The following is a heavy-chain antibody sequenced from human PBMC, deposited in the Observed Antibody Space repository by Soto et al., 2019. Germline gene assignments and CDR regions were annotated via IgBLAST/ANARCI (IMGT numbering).Heavy chain of an antibody. Sequence: PSETLSLTCGVYGGSFSGYYWNWIRQPPEKGLEWIGDINHSGSTNYHPSLKSRATISVDTSKNQFSMKRSAVTAADTALYYCARSRGGGPTTNFDYWGQGTLVTSPQ. CDR2: INHSGST. J-gene: IGHJ4*02. CDR3: ARSRGGGPTTNFDY. CDR1: GGSFSGYY. V-gene: IGHV4-34*01. D-gene: IGHD3-10*01.